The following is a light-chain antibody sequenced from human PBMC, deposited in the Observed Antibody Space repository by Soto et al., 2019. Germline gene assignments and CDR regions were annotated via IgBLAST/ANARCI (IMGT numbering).Light chain of an antibody. CDR2: END. J-gene: IGLJ3*02. CDR3: GTWDTSLSSGV. V-gene: IGLV1-51*02. Sequence: QSVLTQPPSVAAAPGQKVTSSCAGSTSNIRNNYVSWYQQLPGTAPKLLIDENDKRPSGIPDRFSGSKSGASATLGITGLQTWDEADYYCGTWDTSLSSGVFGGGTKLNVL. CDR1: TSNIRNNY.